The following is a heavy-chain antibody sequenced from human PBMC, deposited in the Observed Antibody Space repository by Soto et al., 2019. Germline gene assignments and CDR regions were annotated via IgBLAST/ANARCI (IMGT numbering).Heavy chain of an antibody. V-gene: IGHV3-48*02. CDR3: ARRVPYYYGSGSYYADY. CDR1: GFTFSSYS. D-gene: IGHD3-10*01. CDR2: ISSSSSTI. J-gene: IGHJ4*02. Sequence: GGSLRLSCAASGFTFSSYSMNWVRQAPGKGLEWVSYISSSSSTIYYADSVKGRFTISRDNAKNSLYLQMNSLRDEDTAVYYCARRVPYYYGSGSYYADYWGQGTLVTVSS.